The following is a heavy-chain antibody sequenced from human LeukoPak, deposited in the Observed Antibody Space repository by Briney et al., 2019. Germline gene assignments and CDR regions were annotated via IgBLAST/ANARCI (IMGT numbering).Heavy chain of an antibody. J-gene: IGHJ3*01. Sequence: GGSLRISCAASGFMFSSYAMSWVRQAPGKGLEWVSAISGSGVSSYHADSVKGRFTISRGNSKNTLYLQMNSLRAEDTAVYYCAKVDSSGWYGAFDVWGQGTMVTVSS. CDR3: AKVDSSGWYGAFDV. D-gene: IGHD6-19*01. CDR2: ISGSGVSS. CDR1: GFMFSSYA. V-gene: IGHV3-23*01.